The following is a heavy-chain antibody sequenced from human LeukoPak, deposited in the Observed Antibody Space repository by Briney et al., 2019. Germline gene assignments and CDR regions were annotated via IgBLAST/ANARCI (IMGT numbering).Heavy chain of an antibody. V-gene: IGHV4-28*06. J-gene: IGHJ2*01. D-gene: IGHD2-8*02. CDR3: ARGTKSSRVTVLTSFWYFDL. CDR1: GYSISSSNW. CDR2: IYYSGST. Sequence: SDTLSLTCAVSGYSISSSNWWGWIRQPPGKGLEWIGYIYYSGSTNYNPSLKSRVTMSVDTSKNQFSLKLSSVTALDTAVYYCARGTKSSRVTVLTSFWYFDLWGRGTLVTVSS.